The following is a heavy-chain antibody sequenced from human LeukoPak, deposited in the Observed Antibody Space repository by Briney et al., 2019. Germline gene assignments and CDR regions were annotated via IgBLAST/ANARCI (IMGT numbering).Heavy chain of an antibody. Sequence: GGSLRLSCTASGFSFNTFGMYWVRQTPGKGLDWVGFIRNDGTHEKYGDSVKGRFAIFRDNSKNTLYLLMNNLRPEDTAVYYCAKDPENNGSSDGSFDYWGQGTLVSVSS. J-gene: IGHJ4*02. CDR2: IRNDGTHE. CDR3: AKDPENNGSSDGSFDY. D-gene: IGHD2-8*01. V-gene: IGHV3-30*02. CDR1: GFSFNTFG.